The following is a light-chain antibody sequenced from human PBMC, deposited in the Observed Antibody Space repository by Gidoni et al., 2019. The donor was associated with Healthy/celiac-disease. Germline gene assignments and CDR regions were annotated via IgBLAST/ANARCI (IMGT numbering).Light chain of an antibody. J-gene: IGLJ3*02. CDR3: CSYAGSYTV. V-gene: IGLV2-11*01. CDR1: SSDVGGYNY. CDR2: DVS. Sequence: QSALTQPSSLPGSPGQSVTISCTGTSSDVGGYNYVSWYQQHPGKAPKLMIYDVSKRPSGVPVRFSGSKSGNTASLTISGLQAEDEADYYCCSYAGSYTVFGGGSKLTVL.